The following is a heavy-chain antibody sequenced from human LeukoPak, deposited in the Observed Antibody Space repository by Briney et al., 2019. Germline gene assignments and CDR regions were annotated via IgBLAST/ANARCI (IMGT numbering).Heavy chain of an antibody. CDR2: IYTTGAT. CDR1: SGPINSYY. CDR3: GRQGYTASYYFLDY. V-gene: IGHV4-4*07. D-gene: IGHD1-26*01. J-gene: IGHJ4*02. Sequence: KPSETLSLTCTVSSGPINSYYWGWVRQPPGKGLEWIGRIYTTGATQYNPSLKSRVTMSVDTSTNQFSLNLRSMTAADTAVYYCGRQGYTASYYFLDYWSQGTLVAVS.